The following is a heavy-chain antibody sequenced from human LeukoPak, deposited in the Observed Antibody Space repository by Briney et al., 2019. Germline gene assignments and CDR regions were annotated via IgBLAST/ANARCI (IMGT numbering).Heavy chain of an antibody. J-gene: IGHJ5*02. V-gene: IGHV1-18*01. CDR2: ISPQNGNT. Sequence: ASVKVSCKASGYTFYKFGIAWVRQAPGQGLEWMGWISPQNGNTKYAQKVQDRVSMTIDTSTSTAYMELRSLRSDDTAVYYCARAAPFDPWGQGTLVTVSS. CDR3: ARAAPFDP. CDR1: GYTFYKFG.